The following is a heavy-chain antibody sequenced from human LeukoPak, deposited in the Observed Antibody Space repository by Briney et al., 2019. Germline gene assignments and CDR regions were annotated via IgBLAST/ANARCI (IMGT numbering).Heavy chain of an antibody. D-gene: IGHD2-2*01. CDR1: GFTFSSYW. J-gene: IGHJ4*02. CDR2: IKQDGSEK. V-gene: IGHV3-7*03. CDR3: ARGAWEYQLFVDY. Sequence: GSLRLSCAASGFTFSSYWMSWVRQAPGKGLEWVANIKQDGSEKHYVDSVKGRFTISRDNARNSLYLQMNSLRAEDTAVYYCARGAWEYQLFVDYWGQGTLVTVSS.